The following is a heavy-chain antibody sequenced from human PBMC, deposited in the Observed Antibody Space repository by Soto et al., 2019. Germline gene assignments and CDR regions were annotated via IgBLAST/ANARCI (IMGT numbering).Heavy chain of an antibody. V-gene: IGHV3-21*01. D-gene: IGHD3-10*01. Sequence: PGGSLRLSCAASGFTFNNYALHWVRQAPGKGLEWVSSISSSSSYIYYADSVKGRFTISRDNAKNSLYLQMNSLRAEDTAVYYCARGSDVLLCFGTSHHPEYFPLWGQGTLVTGSS. CDR1: GFTFNNYA. CDR3: ARGSDVLLCFGTSHHPEYFPL. CDR2: ISSSSSYI. J-gene: IGHJ1*01.